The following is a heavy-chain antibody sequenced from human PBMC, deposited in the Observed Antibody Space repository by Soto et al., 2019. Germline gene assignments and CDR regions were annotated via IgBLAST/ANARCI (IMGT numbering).Heavy chain of an antibody. D-gene: IGHD3-10*01. CDR2: INHSGST. CDR1: GGSFSGYY. V-gene: IGHV4-34*01. Sequence: QVQLQQWGEGLLKPSETLSLTCAVYGGSFSGYYWSWIRQPPGKGLEWIGEINHSGSTNYDPSLKSRITISVDTSKNQFSLNVSSVTAADTAVYYCATRVNEAGNTWGQGTRVTVSS. J-gene: IGHJ5*02. CDR3: ATRVNEAGNT.